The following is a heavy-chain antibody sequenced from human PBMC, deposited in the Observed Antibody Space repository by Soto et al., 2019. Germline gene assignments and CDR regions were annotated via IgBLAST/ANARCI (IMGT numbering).Heavy chain of an antibody. CDR3: ARDREYYDSSGYYLDAFDI. CDR2: IYYSGST. CDR1: GGSISSYY. J-gene: IGHJ3*02. Sequence: QVQLQESGPGLVKPSETLSLTCTVSGGSISSYYWSWIRQPPGKGLEWIGYIYYSGSTNYNPSLKSRVTISVATSKNQFSLKLSSVTAADTAVYYCARDREYYDSSGYYLDAFDIWGQGTMVTVSS. D-gene: IGHD3-22*01. V-gene: IGHV4-59*01.